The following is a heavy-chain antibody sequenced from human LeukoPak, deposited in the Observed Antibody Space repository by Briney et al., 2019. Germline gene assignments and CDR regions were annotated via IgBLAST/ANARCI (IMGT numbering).Heavy chain of an antibody. CDR3: ARAPSSGYSDNWFDP. V-gene: IGHV1-46*01. CDR2: INPSGGST. J-gene: IGHJ5*02. CDR1: GYTFTSYC. Sequence: ASVKVSCKASGYTFTSYCMHWVRQAPGQGLEWMGIINPSGGSTSYAQKFQGRVTMTRDMSTSTVYMELSSLRSEDTAVYYCARAPSSGYSDNWFDPWGQGTLVTVSS. D-gene: IGHD3-22*01.